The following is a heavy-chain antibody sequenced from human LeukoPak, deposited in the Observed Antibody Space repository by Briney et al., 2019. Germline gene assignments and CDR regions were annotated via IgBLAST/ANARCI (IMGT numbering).Heavy chain of an antibody. CDR2: IYYSGST. Sequence: SETLSLTCTVSGGSISSSSYYWGWIRQPPGKGLEWIGSIYYSGSTYYNPSLKSRVTISVDTSKNHFSLKLSSVTAADTAVYYCARSSVPYYYYSYYMDVWGNGTTVTVSS. V-gene: IGHV4-39*07. CDR1: GGSISSSSYY. J-gene: IGHJ6*03. CDR3: ARSSVPYYYYSYYMDV. D-gene: IGHD3-22*01.